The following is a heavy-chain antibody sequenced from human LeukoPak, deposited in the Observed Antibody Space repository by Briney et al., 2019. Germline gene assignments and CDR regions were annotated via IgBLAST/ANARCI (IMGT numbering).Heavy chain of an antibody. CDR2: INPSGGST. Sequence: GASVKVSCKASGYTFTSYYMRWVRQAPGQGLEWMGIINPSGGSTSYAQKFQGRVTMTRDTSTSTVYMELSSLRSEDTAVYYCATGGYDYYYYYGMDVWGQGTTVTVSS. CDR1: GYTFTSYY. CDR3: ATGGYDYYYYYGMDV. J-gene: IGHJ6*02. D-gene: IGHD5-12*01. V-gene: IGHV1-46*01.